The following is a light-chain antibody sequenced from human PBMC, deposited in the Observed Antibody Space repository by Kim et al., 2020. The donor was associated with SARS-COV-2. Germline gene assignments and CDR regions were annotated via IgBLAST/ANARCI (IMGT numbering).Light chain of an antibody. CDR2: SDN. CDR3: AAWDDSLTGHVA. J-gene: IGLJ2*01. Sequence: QSVLTQPPSASGTPGQKVTISCSGTRYNIGTNSVKWYQQVPGTAPKLLIFSDNQRPSGVPDRFSASKSGTSASLAISGLQSEDEADYYCAAWDDSLTGHVAFGGGTKLTVL. CDR1: RYNIGTNS. V-gene: IGLV1-44*01.